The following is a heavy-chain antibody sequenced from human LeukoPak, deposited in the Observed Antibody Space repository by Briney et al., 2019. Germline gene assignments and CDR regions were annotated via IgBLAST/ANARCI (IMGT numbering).Heavy chain of an antibody. V-gene: IGHV4-34*01. CDR2: INHSGST. J-gene: IGHJ4*02. CDR3: AILSRRTNFDY. CDR1: GGSFSGYY. Sequence: SETLSLTCAVYGGSFSGYYWSWIRQPPGKGLEWIGEINHSGSTNYNPSLKSRVTISVDTSKNQFSLKLSSVTAADTAVYYCAILSRRTNFDYWGQGTLVTVSS.